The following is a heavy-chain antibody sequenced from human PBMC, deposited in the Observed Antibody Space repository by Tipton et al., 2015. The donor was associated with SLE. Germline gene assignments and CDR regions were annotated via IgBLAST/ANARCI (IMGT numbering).Heavy chain of an antibody. CDR1: GFIPRDYY. D-gene: IGHD2/OR15-2a*01. J-gene: IGHJ4*02. CDR3: ARGEVPFSYFDY. Sequence: SLRLSCAASGFIPRDYYMSWIRQAPGKGLEWVSYISSTGNTIYADSVKGRFTLSRDNAENSLSVHMNSLRAEDTAVYYCARGEVPFSYFDYWGQGTLVTVSS. CDR2: ISSTGNTI. V-gene: IGHV3-11*01.